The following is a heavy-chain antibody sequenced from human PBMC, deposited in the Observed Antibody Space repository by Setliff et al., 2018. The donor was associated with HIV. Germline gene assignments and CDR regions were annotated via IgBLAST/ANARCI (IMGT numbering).Heavy chain of an antibody. V-gene: IGHV3-43*01. CDR1: GFNFNDYT. CDR3: AKEGRTTSAFDV. Sequence: GGSLRLSCAASGFNFNDYTVHWVRQGPGKTLEWVSLISWDRYTTNYADSVKGRFTISRDNSKDSLYLQMNSLRIEDTALYYCAKEGRTTSAFDVWGQGTMVTVSS. J-gene: IGHJ3*01. CDR2: ISWDRYTT. D-gene: IGHD1-1*01.